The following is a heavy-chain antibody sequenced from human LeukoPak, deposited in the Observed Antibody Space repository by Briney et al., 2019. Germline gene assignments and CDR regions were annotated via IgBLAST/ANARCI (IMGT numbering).Heavy chain of an antibody. D-gene: IGHD1-26*01. CDR2: FDPEDGET. J-gene: IGHJ4*02. V-gene: IGHV1-24*01. Sequence: ASVKVSCKVSGYTLTELSMHWVRQAPGKGLEWMGGFDPEDGETIYAQKFQGRVTMTEDTSTDTAYMGLSSLRSEDTAVYYCATSIVGAAYRDYWGQGTLVTVSS. CDR3: ATSIVGAAYRDY. CDR1: GYTLTELS.